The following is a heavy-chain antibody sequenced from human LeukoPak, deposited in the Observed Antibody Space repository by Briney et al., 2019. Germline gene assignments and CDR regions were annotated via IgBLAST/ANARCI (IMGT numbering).Heavy chain of an antibody. CDR1: GYSFKIYA. CDR2: ISTYDGDT. D-gene: IGHD3-16*02. CDR3: VRDLGPRGIVSPQGF. J-gene: IGHJ4*02. Sequence: ASVKVSFKASGYSFKIYAIAWVRQAPGQGLEWMGWISTYDGDTNYAQKVQGRVTMTTDTSTSTAYMELRSLRSDDTAVYYCVRDLGPRGIVSPQGFWGQGTLVTVSS. V-gene: IGHV1-18*01.